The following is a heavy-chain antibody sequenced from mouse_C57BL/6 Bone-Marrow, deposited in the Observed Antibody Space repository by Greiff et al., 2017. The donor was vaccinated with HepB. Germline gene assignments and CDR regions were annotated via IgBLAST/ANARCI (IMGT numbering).Heavy chain of an antibody. CDR1: GYTFTDYN. D-gene: IGHD1-1*01. V-gene: IGHV1-22*01. J-gene: IGHJ4*01. Sequence: EVKLMESGPELVKPGASVKMSCKASGYTFTDYNMHWVKQSHGKSLEWIGYINPNNGGTSYNQKFKGKATLTVNKSSSTAYMELRSLTSEDSAVYYCARGFTTVVATDYYAMDYWGQGTSVTVSS. CDR2: INPNNGGT. CDR3: ARGFTTVVATDYYAMDY.